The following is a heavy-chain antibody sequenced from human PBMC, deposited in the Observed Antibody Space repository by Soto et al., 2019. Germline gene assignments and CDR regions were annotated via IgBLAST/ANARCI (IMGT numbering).Heavy chain of an antibody. Sequence: GRSMRLSCAASGCTFSDYYTSWLRQAPGKKLAWVSYIRSSSSYTNNADSVKGRSTISRDNAKNSLYLPVNSLSAEDTAVHDCARVKAVDFGMNVWGQGTTVTVSS. D-gene: IGHD6-19*01. J-gene: IGHJ6*02. CDR3: ARVKAVDFGMNV. CDR2: IRSSSSYT. CDR1: GCTFSDYY. V-gene: IGHV3-11*06.